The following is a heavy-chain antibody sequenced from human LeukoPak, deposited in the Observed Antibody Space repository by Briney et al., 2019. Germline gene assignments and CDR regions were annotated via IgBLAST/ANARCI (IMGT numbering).Heavy chain of an antibody. CDR2: FDPEDGET. D-gene: IGHD2/OR15-2a*01. J-gene: IGHJ4*02. Sequence: ASVKVSCKVSGYTLTVLSMHWVRQAPGKGLEWMGGFDPEDGETIYAQKFQGRVTMTEDTSTDTAYMELSSLRSEDTAVYYCATRPDNKEAFDYWGQGTLVTVSS. CDR1: GYTLTVLS. V-gene: IGHV1-24*01. CDR3: ATRPDNKEAFDY.